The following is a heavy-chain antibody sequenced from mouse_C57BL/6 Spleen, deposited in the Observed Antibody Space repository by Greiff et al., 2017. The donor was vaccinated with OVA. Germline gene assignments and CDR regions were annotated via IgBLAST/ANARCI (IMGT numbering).Heavy chain of an antibody. V-gene: IGHV5-4*01. Sequence: EVQLQESGGGLVKPGGSLKLSCAASGFTFSSYAMSWVRQTPEKRLEWVANISDGGSYTYYPDNVTGRFTISRDNAKNNLYLQMSHLKSEDTAMYYCARDGSSYGGYFDYWGQGTTLTVSS. D-gene: IGHD1-1*01. CDR2: ISDGGSYT. CDR1: GFTFSSYA. J-gene: IGHJ2*01. CDR3: ARDGSSYGGYFDY.